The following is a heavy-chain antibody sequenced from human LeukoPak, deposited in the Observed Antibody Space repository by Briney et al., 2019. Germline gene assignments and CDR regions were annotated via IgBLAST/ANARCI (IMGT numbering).Heavy chain of an antibody. CDR3: ARGGYYGSGNDFRFDP. CDR2: IYYSGST. V-gene: IGHV4-61*01. D-gene: IGHD3-10*01. Sequence: PSETLSLTCSVSGGSISSGSYYWSWIRQPPGKGLEWIGYIYYSGSTNYKPSLKSRVTISVDTSKNQFSLKLSSVTAADTAVYYCARGGYYGSGNDFRFDPWGQGTLVTVSS. CDR1: GGSISSGSYY. J-gene: IGHJ5*02.